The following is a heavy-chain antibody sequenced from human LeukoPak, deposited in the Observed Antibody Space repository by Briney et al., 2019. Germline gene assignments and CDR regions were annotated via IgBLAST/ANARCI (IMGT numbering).Heavy chain of an antibody. V-gene: IGHV3-21*01. Sequence: GGSLRLSCAASGFTFSSYWMNWVRQAPGKGLEWVSSISSSSNYVFYADSVKGRITISRDNAKNSLYLQINSLRAEDTAVYYCARDPRGAAGTYGMDVWGQGTTVTVSS. CDR3: ARDPRGAAGTYGMDV. D-gene: IGHD6-13*01. CDR2: ISSSSNYV. J-gene: IGHJ6*02. CDR1: GFTFSSYW.